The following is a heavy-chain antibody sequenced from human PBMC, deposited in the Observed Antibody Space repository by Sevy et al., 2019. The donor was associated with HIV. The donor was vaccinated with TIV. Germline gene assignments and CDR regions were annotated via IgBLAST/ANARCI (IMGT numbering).Heavy chain of an antibody. J-gene: IGHJ3*02. D-gene: IGHD2-15*01. CDR3: ARVPDSYCSGGSCYPREDAFDI. Sequence: SETLSLTCTVSGGSVSSGSYYWSWIRQPPGKGLEWIGYIYYSGSTNYNPSLKSRVTISVDTSKNQFSLKLSSVTAADTAVCYCARVPDSYCSGGSCYPREDAFDIWGQGTMVTVSS. V-gene: IGHV4-61*01. CDR1: GGSVSSGSYY. CDR2: IYYSGST.